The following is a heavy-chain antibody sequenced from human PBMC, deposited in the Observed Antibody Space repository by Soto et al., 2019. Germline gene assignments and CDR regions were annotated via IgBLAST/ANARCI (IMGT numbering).Heavy chain of an antibody. CDR3: ATYRKFFQI. Sequence: PSETLSLTCTVSGVSVSGSSCWTWIRQAPGKGLEWIGCIFYNGTTNYNPSLRSPVTISVDTSKNQFSLKVTSVTAADTAVYYCATYRKFFQIWGQGTKVTVSS. V-gene: IGHV4-61*01. CDR1: GVSVSGSSC. CDR2: IFYNGTT. J-gene: IGHJ3*02.